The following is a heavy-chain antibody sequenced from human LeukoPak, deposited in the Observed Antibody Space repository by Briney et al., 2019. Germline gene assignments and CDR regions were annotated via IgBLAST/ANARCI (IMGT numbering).Heavy chain of an antibody. D-gene: IGHD4-23*01. V-gene: IGHV3-7*05. Sequence: GGSLRLSCAASGFYFRDHWMDWVRQAPGKGLEWVATINQNGGVKYYVDSVKGRFTISRDNAKTSLFLQMNSLRIDDTAMYYCTRTVNSASDFWGQGTLVTVSS. CDR2: INQNGGVK. CDR3: TRTVNSASDF. J-gene: IGHJ4*02. CDR1: GFYFRDHW.